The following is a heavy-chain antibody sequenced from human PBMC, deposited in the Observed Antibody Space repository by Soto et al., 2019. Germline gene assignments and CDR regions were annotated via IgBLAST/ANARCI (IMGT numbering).Heavy chain of an antibody. D-gene: IGHD3-10*01. CDR2: IYYSGST. V-gene: IGHV4-31*03. Sequence: PSETLSLTCTVSGGSISSGGYYWSWIRQHPGKGLEWIGYIYYSGSTYYNPSLKSRVTISVDTSKTQFSLKLSAVTAADTAVYYCARDVCGSGELSDQRYRGMDVWGQGTTVTVSS. CDR1: GGSISSGGYY. J-gene: IGHJ6*02. CDR3: ARDVCGSGELSDQRYRGMDV.